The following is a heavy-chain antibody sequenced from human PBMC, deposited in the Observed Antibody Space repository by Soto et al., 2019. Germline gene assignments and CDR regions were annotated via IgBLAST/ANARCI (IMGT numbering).Heavy chain of an antibody. Sequence: SVKVSCKASGGTFSSYAISWVRQAPGQGLEWMGGIIPIFGTANYAQKFQGRVTITADESTSTAYMELSSLRSEDTAVYYCARNWVATGTTNYYYYGMDVWGQGTTATRSS. J-gene: IGHJ6*02. CDR2: IIPIFGTA. V-gene: IGHV1-69*13. CDR3: ARNWVATGTTNYYYYGMDV. D-gene: IGHD1-7*01. CDR1: GGTFSSYA.